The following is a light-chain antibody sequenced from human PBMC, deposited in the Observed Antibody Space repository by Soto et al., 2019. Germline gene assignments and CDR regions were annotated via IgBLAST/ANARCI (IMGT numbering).Light chain of an antibody. Sequence: QSALTQPASVSGSPGQPITLSCTGTSSDVGGYNYVSWYQQHPGKAPKVMIYDVSNRPSGVSNRFSGSKSGNTASLTISGLQAEDEADYYCGSYTTSSTLYVFGTGTKLTVL. CDR1: SSDVGGYNY. CDR2: DVS. CDR3: GSYTTSSTLYV. J-gene: IGLJ1*01. V-gene: IGLV2-14*01.